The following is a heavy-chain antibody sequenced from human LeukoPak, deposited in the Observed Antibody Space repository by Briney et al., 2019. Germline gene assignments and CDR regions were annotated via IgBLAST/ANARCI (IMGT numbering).Heavy chain of an antibody. CDR3: ARGLSQEQPVGY. J-gene: IGHJ4*02. CDR2: IYSGGST. D-gene: IGHD6-13*01. Sequence: GGSLRLSCAASGFTVSSNYMSWVRQAPGKGLEWVSVIYSGGSTYYADSVKGRFTISRDNSKNTLYLQMNSLRAEDTAVYYCARGLSQEQPVGYWGQGTLVTVSS. CDR1: GFTVSSNY. V-gene: IGHV3-66*01.